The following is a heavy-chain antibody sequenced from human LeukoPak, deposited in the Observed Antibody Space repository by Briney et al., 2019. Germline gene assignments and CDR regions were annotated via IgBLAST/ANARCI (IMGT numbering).Heavy chain of an antibody. D-gene: IGHD2-15*01. CDR1: GFPFSSYW. Sequence: PGGSLRLSCVASGFPFSSYWMTWVRQAPGKGLEWVANIKQDGSEKCYVDSVKGRFTISRDNAKNSLYLQMNSLRAEDTAVYYCGRVSESLVNGGVSWSFDNWGQGTLVTVSS. CDR2: IKQDGSEK. V-gene: IGHV3-7*03. CDR3: GRVSESLVNGGVSWSFDN. J-gene: IGHJ4*02.